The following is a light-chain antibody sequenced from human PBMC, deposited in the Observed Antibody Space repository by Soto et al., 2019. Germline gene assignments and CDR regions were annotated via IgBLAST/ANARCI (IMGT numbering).Light chain of an antibody. J-gene: IGLJ7*01. CDR3: QTWGTGIHV. Sequence: QPVLTQSPSASASLGASVKLTCTLSSGHSSYAIAWHQQQPEKGPRHLMKLNSDGSHSKGDGIPDRFSGSSSGAERYLTISSLQSEDEAYYYCQTWGTGIHVFGGGTQLTVL. CDR2: LNSDGSH. V-gene: IGLV4-69*01. CDR1: SGHSSYA.